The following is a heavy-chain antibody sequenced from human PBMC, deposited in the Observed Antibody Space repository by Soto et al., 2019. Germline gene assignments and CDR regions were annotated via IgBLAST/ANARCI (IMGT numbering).Heavy chain of an antibody. J-gene: IGHJ5*02. V-gene: IGHV1-18*01. CDR1: GYTFTSYG. CDR3: ARRMTTVTTGGWFDP. CDR2: ISAYNGNT. Sequence: ASVKVSCKASGYTFTSYGISWVRQAPGQGLEWMGWISAYNGNTNYAQKLQGRVTMTTDTSTSTAYMELRSLRSDDTAVYYCARRMTTVTTGGWFDPWGQGTPVTV. D-gene: IGHD4-17*01.